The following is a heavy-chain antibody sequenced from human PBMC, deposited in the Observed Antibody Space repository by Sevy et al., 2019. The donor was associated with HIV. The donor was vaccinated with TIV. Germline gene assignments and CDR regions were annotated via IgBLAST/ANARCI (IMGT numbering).Heavy chain of an antibody. CDR1: GFTFSTYG. CDR2: ISYAGSSQ. CDR3: AKASVDYYYYYGMDV. V-gene: IGHV3-30*18. J-gene: IGHJ6*02. D-gene: IGHD2-21*01. Sequence: GGSLRLSCEASGFTFSTYGMHWVRQAPGKGLEWVAVISYAGSSQYYADSVKGRFTISRDNSKNTLYLQMNSLRAEDTAVYYCAKASVDYYYYYGMDVWGQGTTVTVSS.